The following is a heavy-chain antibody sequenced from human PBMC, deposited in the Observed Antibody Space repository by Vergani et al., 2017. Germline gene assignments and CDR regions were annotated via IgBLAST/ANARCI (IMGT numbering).Heavy chain of an antibody. CDR3: AKDRAPPMRGGIMDV. CDR1: GFTFSSYA. J-gene: IGHJ6*02. V-gene: IGHV3-23*01. CDR2: ISGSGGST. D-gene: IGHD3-16*01. Sequence: EVQLLESGGGLVQPGGSLRLSCAASGFTFSSYAMSWVRQAPGKGLAWVSAISGSGGSTYYADSVKGRFTISRDNSKNTLYLQMNSLRAEDTAVYYCAKDRAPPMRGGIMDVWGQGTTVTVSS.